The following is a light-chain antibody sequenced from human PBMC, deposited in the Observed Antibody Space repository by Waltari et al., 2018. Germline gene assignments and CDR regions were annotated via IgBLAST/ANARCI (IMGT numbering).Light chain of an antibody. CDR3: SSYTSSSTRVV. CDR1: SSDVGGYNY. J-gene: IGLJ2*01. Sequence: QSALTQPASVSGSPGQSITISCTGTSSDVGGYNYVSWYQQHPGKAPNFIIYDVSNRPQGVSSRFSGAKTGNTASRTSSGRQAEDEADYYCSSYTSSSTRVVFGGGTKLTVL. CDR2: DVS. V-gene: IGLV2-14*03.